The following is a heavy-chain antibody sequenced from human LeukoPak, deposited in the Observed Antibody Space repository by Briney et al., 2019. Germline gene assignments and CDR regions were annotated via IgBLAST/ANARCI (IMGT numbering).Heavy chain of an antibody. J-gene: IGHJ6*03. CDR1: GFTFSSYA. V-gene: IGHV3-30*18. CDR3: AKDVGIAARSRVGYYYMDV. Sequence: GGSLRLSCAASGFTFSSYAMSWVRQAPGKGLEWVAVTSLDGNYKFYADPVKGRFTISRDNSKNTLYLQMNSLRAEDTAVYYCAKDVGIAARSRVGYYYMDVWGKGTTVTVSS. CDR2: TSLDGNYK. D-gene: IGHD6-6*01.